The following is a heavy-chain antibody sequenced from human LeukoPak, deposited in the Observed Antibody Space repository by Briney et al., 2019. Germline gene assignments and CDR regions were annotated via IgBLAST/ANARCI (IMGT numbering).Heavy chain of an antibody. CDR2: IKSKTDGGTT. CDR1: GFTFSNAW. J-gene: IGHJ4*02. V-gene: IGHV3-15*01. CDR3: TTQDIVVVPVNYFDY. Sequence: GGSLRLSCAASGFTFSNAWMSWVRQAPGKGLEWVGRIKSKTDGGTTDYAAPAKGRFTISRDDSKNTLYLQMNSLKTEDTAVYYCTTQDIVVVPVNYFDYWGQGTLVTVSS. D-gene: IGHD2-2*01.